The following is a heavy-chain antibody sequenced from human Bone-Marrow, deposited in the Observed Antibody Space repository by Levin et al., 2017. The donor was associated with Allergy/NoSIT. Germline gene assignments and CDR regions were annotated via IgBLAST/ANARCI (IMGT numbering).Heavy chain of an antibody. V-gene: IGHV4-59*02. J-gene: IGHJ6*03. Sequence: SETLSLTCAVSGGSVSSDYWNWIRQPPGEGLEWIGYVHPSGSTSYNPSLKSRVTISIDTSKNQFSLQLNSVTAADTAVYYCARGIRGSGTFYTEVRFYYMDVWGKGATVPVSS. CDR1: GGSVSSDY. CDR3: ARGIRGSGTFYTEVRFYYMDV. D-gene: IGHD3-10*01. CDR2: VHPSGST.